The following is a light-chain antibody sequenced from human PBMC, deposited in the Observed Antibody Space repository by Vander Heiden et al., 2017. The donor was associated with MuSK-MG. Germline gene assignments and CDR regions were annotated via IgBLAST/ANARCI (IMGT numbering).Light chain of an antibody. J-gene: IGKJ5*01. CDR2: DAS. V-gene: IGKV3-11*01. CDR1: QSVSSY. CDR3: QQRSNWPIT. Sequence: EIVFTPSPATLSLSRAERASLSFRASQSVSSYIAWYQQKPSQAPRLLIYDASNRATGIPARFSGSGSGTDFTLTISSLKPEDFAVYYCQQRSNWPITFGQGTLMEIK.